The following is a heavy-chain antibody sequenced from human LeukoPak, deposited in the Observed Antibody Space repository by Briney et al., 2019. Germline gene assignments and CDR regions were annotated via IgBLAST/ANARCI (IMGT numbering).Heavy chain of an antibody. CDR3: ARHVVPAAAGMGFDP. J-gene: IGHJ5*02. CDR2: SFPGNSDT. V-gene: IGHV5-51*01. CDR1: SYIFTSYL. D-gene: IGHD6-13*01. Sequence: AECLKISCKGSSYIFTSYLIIWLGHMPPKNLEGRGSSFPGNSDTTYTPSFQGRFTISTDNSLNTAYLQLDSLRAADTAIYYCARHVVPAAAGMGFDPSGQGTLVTVSS.